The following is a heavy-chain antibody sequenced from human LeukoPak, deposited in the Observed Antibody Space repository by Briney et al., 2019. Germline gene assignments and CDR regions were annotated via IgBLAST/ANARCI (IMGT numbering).Heavy chain of an antibody. CDR1: VGTFSSYA. D-gene: IGHD6-13*01. CDR3: ARDLGIAAADTGFDP. J-gene: IGHJ5*02. V-gene: IGHV1-69*01. CDR2: IIPIFGTA. Sequence: ASVKVSCKASVGTFSSYAISWVLQAPGQGLEWMGGIIPIFGTANYAQKFQGRVTITADESTSTAYMELSSLRSEDTAVYYCARDLGIAAADTGFDPWGQGTLVTVSS.